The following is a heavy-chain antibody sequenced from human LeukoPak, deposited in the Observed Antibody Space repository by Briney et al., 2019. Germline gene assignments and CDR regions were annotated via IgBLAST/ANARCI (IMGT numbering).Heavy chain of an antibody. J-gene: IGHJ5*02. CDR3: ARSPESSSWSNWFDP. V-gene: IGHV1-18*01. CDR1: GGTFSSYA. D-gene: IGHD6-13*01. Sequence: GSSVKVSCKASGGTFSSYAISWVRQAPGQGLEWMGWISAYNGNTNYAQKLQGRVTMTTDTSTSTAYMELRSLRSDDTAVYYCARSPESSSWSNWFDPWGQGTLVTVSS. CDR2: ISAYNGNT.